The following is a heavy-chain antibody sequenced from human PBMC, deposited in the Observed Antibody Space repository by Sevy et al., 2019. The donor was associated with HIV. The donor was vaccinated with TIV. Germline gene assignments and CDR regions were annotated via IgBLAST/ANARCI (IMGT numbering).Heavy chain of an antibody. J-gene: IGHJ4*02. D-gene: IGHD6-13*01. Sequence: GGSLRLSCAASGFTFDDYAMHWVRQAPGKGLEWVSGISWTSGSIEYADSVKGRFTISRDNAKNSLYLQMNSLRAEDTALYHCANDISVEGSIAAAGTGIFDYWGQGTLVTVSS. CDR1: GFTFDDYA. V-gene: IGHV3-9*01. CDR3: ANDISVEGSIAAAGTGIFDY. CDR2: ISWTSGSI.